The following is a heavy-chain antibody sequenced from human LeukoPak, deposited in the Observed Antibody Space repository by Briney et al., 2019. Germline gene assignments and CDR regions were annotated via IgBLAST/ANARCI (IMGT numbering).Heavy chain of an antibody. V-gene: IGHV4-59*08. CDR3: ARQLEYYYDSSGYSDAFDI. D-gene: IGHD3-22*01. CDR1: GGSISSYY. J-gene: IGHJ3*02. CDR2: IYYSGST. Sequence: SETLSLTCTVSGGSISSYYWSWIRQPPGKGLEWIGYIYYSGSTNYNPSLKSRITISVDTSKNQFSLKLSSATAADTAVYYCARQLEYYYDSSGYSDAFDIWGQGTMVTVSS.